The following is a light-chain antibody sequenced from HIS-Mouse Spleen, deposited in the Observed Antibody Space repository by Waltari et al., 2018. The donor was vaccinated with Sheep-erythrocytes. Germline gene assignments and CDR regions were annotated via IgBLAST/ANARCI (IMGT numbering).Light chain of an antibody. Sequence: DIQMTQSPSSLSAFVGDRVTITCQPIQDISNYLNWYQQKPGKAPKHLIYAVSSLQSGLPSRFSRSGSGTDFTLTISSLQPEDFATYYCQQSYSTPPLTFGGGTKVEIK. J-gene: IGKJ4*01. CDR2: AVS. CDR3: QQSYSTPPLT. CDR1: QDISNY. V-gene: IGKV1-39*01.